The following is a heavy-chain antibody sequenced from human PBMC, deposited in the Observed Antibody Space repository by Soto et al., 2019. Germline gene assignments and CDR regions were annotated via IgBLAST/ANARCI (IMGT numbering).Heavy chain of an antibody. Sequence: GESLKISCKGSGYSFTSYWIGWVRQMPGKGLEWMGIIYPGDSDTRYSPSFQGQVTTSADKSISTAYLQWSSLKAADTAMYYCARRNPISLIDFDYWGQGTLVTVSS. CDR1: GYSFTSYW. D-gene: IGHD3-16*02. V-gene: IGHV5-51*01. J-gene: IGHJ4*02. CDR3: ARRNPISLIDFDY. CDR2: IYPGDSDT.